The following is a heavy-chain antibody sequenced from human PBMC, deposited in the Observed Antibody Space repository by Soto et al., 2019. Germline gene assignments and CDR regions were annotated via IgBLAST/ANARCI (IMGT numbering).Heavy chain of an antibody. CDR1: GFTFNSYG. D-gene: IGHD4-17*01. V-gene: IGHV3-33*01. CDR3: GRDPGIWRLVTTWFGP. Sequence: QVQLVESGGGVVQPGRSLRLSCAASGFTFNSYGMHWVRQAPGKGLEWVAIIYYDGSKKYYADSVKGRFTISRDNSKNTLYLQMNGLRAEDTAVYYCGRDPGIWRLVTTWFGPWGQGTLVTVSS. J-gene: IGHJ5*02. CDR2: IYYDGSKK.